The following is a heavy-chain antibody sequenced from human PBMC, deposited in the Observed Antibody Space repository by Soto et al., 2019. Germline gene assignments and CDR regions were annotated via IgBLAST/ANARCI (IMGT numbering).Heavy chain of an antibody. Sequence: ASVKVSCKASGYTFTSYDINWVRQATGQGLEWMGWMNPNSGNTGYAQKFQGRVTMTRNTSISTAYMELSSLRSEDTAVYYCAREAPHITGTTYGSWFYYYGMDVWGQGTTVTVYS. V-gene: IGHV1-8*01. D-gene: IGHD1-7*01. CDR3: AREAPHITGTTYGSWFYYYGMDV. J-gene: IGHJ6*02. CDR1: GYTFTSYD. CDR2: MNPNSGNT.